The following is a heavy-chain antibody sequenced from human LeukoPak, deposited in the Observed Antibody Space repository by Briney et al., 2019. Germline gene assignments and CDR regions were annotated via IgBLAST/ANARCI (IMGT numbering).Heavy chain of an antibody. J-gene: IGHJ4*02. CDR2: ISISGGST. Sequence: GGSLRLSCAASGFTFSSYAMSWVRQAPGKGLEWGSGISISGGSTYYADSVKGRFTISRDNSKNTLYLQMNSLRAEDTAVYYVFLNLHYWGQGILVTVSS. CDR1: GFTFSSYA. D-gene: IGHD2-21*01. V-gene: IGHV3-23*01. CDR3: FLNLHY.